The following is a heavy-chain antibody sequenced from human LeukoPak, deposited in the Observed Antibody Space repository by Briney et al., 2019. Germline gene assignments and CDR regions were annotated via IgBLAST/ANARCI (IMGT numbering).Heavy chain of an antibody. CDR3: ATDYNGSGKPMFDY. J-gene: IGHJ4*02. V-gene: IGHV3-23*01. CDR2: ISGSGTGT. Sequence: GGSLRLSCAASGLTFSKYPMTWVRQAPGKGLEWVSCISGSGTGTYYADSVKGRFTISRDNSKNTVYLEMNSLRAEDTALYYCATDYNGSGKPMFDYWGQGTLVTVSS. D-gene: IGHD3-10*01. CDR1: GLTFSKYP.